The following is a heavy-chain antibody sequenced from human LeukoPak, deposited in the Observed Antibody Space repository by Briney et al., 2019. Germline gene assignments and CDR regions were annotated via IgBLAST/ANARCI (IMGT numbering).Heavy chain of an antibody. J-gene: IGHJ4*02. CDR3: ASLKPQYCSGGSCYHEYYFDY. CDR2: IIPIFGTA. Sequence: SVKVSCKASGGTFSSYAISWVRQAPGQGLEWMGGIIPIFGTANYAQKFQGRVTITADESTSTAYMELSSLRSEDTAVYYCASLKPQYCSGGSCYHEYYFDYWGQGTLVTVSS. CDR1: GGTFSSYA. V-gene: IGHV1-69*01. D-gene: IGHD2-15*01.